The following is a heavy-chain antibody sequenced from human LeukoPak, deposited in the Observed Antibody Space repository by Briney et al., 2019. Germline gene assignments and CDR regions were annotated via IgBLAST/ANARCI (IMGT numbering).Heavy chain of an antibody. D-gene: IGHD6-6*01. CDR3: ARAEQLGAYFDY. V-gene: IGHV4-61*01. CDR2: IYYSGST. Sequence: PSQTLSLTCTVSGGSISSGSYYWSWIRQPPGKGLEWIGYIYYSGSTNYNPSLKSRVTISVDTSKNQFSLKLSSVTAADTAVYYCARAEQLGAYFDYWGQGTLVTVSS. J-gene: IGHJ4*02. CDR1: GGSISSGSYY.